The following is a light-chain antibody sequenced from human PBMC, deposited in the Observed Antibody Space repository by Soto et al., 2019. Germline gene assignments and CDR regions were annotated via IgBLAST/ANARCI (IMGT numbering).Light chain of an antibody. V-gene: IGKV3-20*01. CDR3: RQYGSSPWT. Sequence: EIVLTQSPGTLSLSPGERATLSCRASQSVSRYLAWYQQKPGQAPRVLIYGASSRATGIPDRFSGSGSGTDFTLTISRLEPEDFAVYYCRQYGSSPWTFGQGTKVEIK. J-gene: IGKJ1*01. CDR1: QSVSRY. CDR2: GAS.